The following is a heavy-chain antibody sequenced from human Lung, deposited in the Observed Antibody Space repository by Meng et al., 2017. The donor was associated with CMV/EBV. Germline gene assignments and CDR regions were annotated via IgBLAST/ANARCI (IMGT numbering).Heavy chain of an antibody. Sequence: GGSLSLTCAVAGGNFSNYGSNWVRQAPGKGLEWVAIIWYDGSHRYYADSVQGRFTISRDDSKNTVHLQMNSLIADDTAVYYCAEDQQSPFSYYFYGMDFWGQGTTVTVSS. CDR2: IWYDGSHR. V-gene: IGHV3-33*06. CDR3: AEDQQSPFSYYFYGMDF. D-gene: IGHD1/OR15-1a*01. CDR1: GGNFSNYG. J-gene: IGHJ6*02.